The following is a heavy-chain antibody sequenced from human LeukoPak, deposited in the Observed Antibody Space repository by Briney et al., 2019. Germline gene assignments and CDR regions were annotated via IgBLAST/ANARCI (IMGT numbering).Heavy chain of an antibody. CDR3: AKDSVATIYGYFDY. Sequence: GGSLRLSCAASGFTFSSYSMNWVRQAPGKGLEWVSGISWNSGSIGYADSVRGRFTISRDNAKNSLYLQMNSLRAEDMALYYCAKDSVATIYGYFDYWGQGTLVTVSS. J-gene: IGHJ4*02. D-gene: IGHD5-12*01. CDR2: ISWNSGSI. CDR1: GFTFSSYS. V-gene: IGHV3-9*03.